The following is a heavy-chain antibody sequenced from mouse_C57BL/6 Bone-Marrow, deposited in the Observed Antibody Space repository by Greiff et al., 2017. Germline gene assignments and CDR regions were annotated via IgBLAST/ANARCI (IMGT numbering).Heavy chain of an antibody. Sequence: EVQLQQSGPVLVKPGASVKMSCKASGYTFTDYYMNWVKQSHGKSLEWIGVINPYNGGTSYNQKFKGKATLTVDKSSSTAYMELNSLTSEDAAVYYCARSWITTVDYWGQGTTLTVSS. D-gene: IGHD1-1*01. V-gene: IGHV1-19*01. CDR3: ARSWITTVDY. CDR1: GYTFTDYY. J-gene: IGHJ2*01. CDR2: INPYNGGT.